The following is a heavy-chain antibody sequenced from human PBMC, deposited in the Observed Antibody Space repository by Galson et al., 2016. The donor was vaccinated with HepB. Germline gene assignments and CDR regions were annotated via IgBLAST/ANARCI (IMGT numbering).Heavy chain of an antibody. Sequence: SETLSLTCTVSGDSINSVGYHWAWVRQPPGQGLEWIATFYYTVTTYYNPSPQSRVAISVDTSNNQFSLDLSTVIPSYGAGYYGARHPKRHFDWSGYYFDYWGHGTRVTVSS. D-gene: IGHD3-9*01. CDR2: FYYTVTT. J-gene: IGHJ4*01. CDR3: ARHPKRHFDWSGYYFDY. V-gene: IGHV4-39*01. CDR1: GDSINSVGYH.